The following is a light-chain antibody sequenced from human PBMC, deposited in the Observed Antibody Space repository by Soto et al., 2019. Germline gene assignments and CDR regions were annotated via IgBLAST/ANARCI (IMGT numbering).Light chain of an antibody. CDR2: GGT. J-gene: IGLJ2*01. V-gene: IGLV2-23*01. Sequence: QSALTQPASVSGSPGQSITISCTGTSSDVGSYNLVSWYQQHPGKAPKLMIYGGTKRPSGLSNRFSGSKSGNTASLTISGLQAEDEADYYCCSYAGSGTLVFGGGTKLTVL. CDR3: CSYAGSGTLV. CDR1: SSDVGSYNL.